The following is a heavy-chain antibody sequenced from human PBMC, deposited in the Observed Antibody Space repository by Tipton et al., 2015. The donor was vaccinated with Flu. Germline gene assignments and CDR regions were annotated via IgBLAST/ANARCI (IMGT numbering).Heavy chain of an antibody. D-gene: IGHD5-24*01. V-gene: IGHV3-30*18. CDR1: GFIFNSYG. Sequence: SLRLSCAASGFIFNSYGMHWVRQAPGKGLEWVAVTSYDATTKNYADSVKGRFTISRDNSKNTLHLQMNSLTAEDTGVYYCAKPGLELYYYGMDVWGQGTTVTVSS. CDR3: AKPGLELYYYGMDV. J-gene: IGHJ6*02. CDR2: TSYDATTK.